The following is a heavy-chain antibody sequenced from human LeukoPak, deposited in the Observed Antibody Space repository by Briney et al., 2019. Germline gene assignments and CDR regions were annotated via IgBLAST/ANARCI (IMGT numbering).Heavy chain of an antibody. Sequence: GGFLRLSCAASGFTFSSYGMHWVRQAPGKGLEWVAVTWYDGSNKYYADSVKGRFTISRDNSKNTLYLQMNSLRAEDTAVYYCARVNSDFWSGYSYDYWGQGTLVTVSS. D-gene: IGHD3-3*01. V-gene: IGHV3-33*08. CDR1: GFTFSSYG. J-gene: IGHJ4*02. CDR2: TWYDGSNK. CDR3: ARVNSDFWSGYSYDY.